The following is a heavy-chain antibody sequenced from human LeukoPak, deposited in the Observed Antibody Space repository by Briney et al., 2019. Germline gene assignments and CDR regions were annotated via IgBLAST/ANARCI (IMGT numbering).Heavy chain of an antibody. D-gene: IGHD3-10*01. CDR3: ARGRGGPPFDF. CDR2: ISADGGTT. V-gene: IGHV3-64*01. CDR1: GFSFRGYG. J-gene: IGHJ4*02. Sequence: GGSLRLSCAASGFSFRGYGMHWVRQAPGRGLEYVSAISADGGTTDYLNSVKGRFTISRDNSKNTLYLQMGRLRIDDTAIYYCARGRGGPPFDFWGQGTVVTVAS.